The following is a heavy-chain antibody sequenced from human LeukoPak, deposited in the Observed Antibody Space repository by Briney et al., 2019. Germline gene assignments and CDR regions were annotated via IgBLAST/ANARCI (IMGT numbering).Heavy chain of an antibody. V-gene: IGHV3-21*01. CDR2: TSSSSSYI. J-gene: IGHJ4*02. Sequence: GGSLRLSCAASGFTFSSYSMNWVRQAPGKGLEWVSSTSSSSSYIYYADSVKGRFTISRDNAKNSLYLQMNSLRAEDTAVYYCARDIDSSWSAFDYWGQGTLVTVSS. CDR3: ARDIDSSWSAFDY. D-gene: IGHD6-6*01. CDR1: GFTFSSYS.